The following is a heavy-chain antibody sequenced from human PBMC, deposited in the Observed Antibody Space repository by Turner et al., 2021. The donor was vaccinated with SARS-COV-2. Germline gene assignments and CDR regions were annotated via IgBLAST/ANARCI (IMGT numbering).Heavy chain of an antibody. CDR2: LSGSGESA. J-gene: IGHJ4*02. CDR3: ARCGSSGGTPHFDY. D-gene: IGHD5-12*01. CDR1: GFPFRGYA. V-gene: IGHV3-23*01. Sequence: EVQLMESGGGLTQPGGSLRLSCLASGFPFRGYAMGWVRHFPGKGVEWVSSLSGSGESAYYAESVRGRFTISRDNSRNTLHLQMNTLRAGDTALYYCARCGSSGGTPHFDYWGQGIQVTVSS.